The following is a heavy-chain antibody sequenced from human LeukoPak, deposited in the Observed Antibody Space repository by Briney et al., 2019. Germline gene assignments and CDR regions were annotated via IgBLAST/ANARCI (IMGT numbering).Heavy chain of an antibody. D-gene: IGHD2-15*01. CDR1: GFTFSSYA. Sequence: GGSLRLSCAASGFTFSSYAMHWVRQAPGKGLEWVAVISYDGSNKYYADSVKGRFTISRDNSKNTLYLQMNSLRAEDTAVYYCARELLLGAFDIWGQGTMVTVSS. J-gene: IGHJ3*02. CDR3: ARELLLGAFDI. V-gene: IGHV3-30-3*01. CDR2: ISYDGSNK.